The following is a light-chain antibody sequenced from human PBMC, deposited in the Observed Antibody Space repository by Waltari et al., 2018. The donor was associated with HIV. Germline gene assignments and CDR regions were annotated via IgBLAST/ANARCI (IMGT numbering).Light chain of an antibody. V-gene: IGLV3-27*01. CDR3: YSSADNDLRV. CDR2: KDS. Sequence: SYELTQPSSVSVSPGQTARITCSGDVLAKKYARWFQQKPGQAPVLVIYKDSERPSGTPARFSGSSSVTTVTLTISGAQVEDEAHYYCYSSADNDLRVFGGGTKLTVL. J-gene: IGLJ3*02. CDR1: VLAKKY.